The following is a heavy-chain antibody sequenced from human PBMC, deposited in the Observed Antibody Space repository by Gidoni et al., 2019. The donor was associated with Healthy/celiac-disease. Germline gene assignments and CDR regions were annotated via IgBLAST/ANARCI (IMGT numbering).Heavy chain of an antibody. V-gene: IGHV4-59*01. D-gene: IGHD3-10*02. J-gene: IGHJ6*02. CDR1: GGSIISYY. CDR3: ASGPVTPVPMDV. CDR2: FYSSGST. Sequence: QVQLQESGPGLVKPSETLSLTCSPSGGSIISYYWSSIRQPPGKGLEWIGYFYSSGSTNYNPTRKSRVTISVDTSKNQFSLKLSSVTAADTAVYYCASGPVTPVPMDVWGQGTTVTVCS.